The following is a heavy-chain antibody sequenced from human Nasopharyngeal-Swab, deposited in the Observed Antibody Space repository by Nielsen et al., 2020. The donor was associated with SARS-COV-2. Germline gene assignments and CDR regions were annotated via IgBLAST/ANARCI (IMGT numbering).Heavy chain of an antibody. V-gene: IGHV4-4*07. CDR3: ARGLEWLDY. CDR2: IYTSGST. D-gene: IGHD3-3*01. J-gene: IGHJ4*02. Sequence: WIRQPPGKGLEWIGRIYTSGSTNYNPSLKSRVTMSVDTFKNQFSLKLSSVTAADTAVYYCARGLEWLDYWGQGTLVTVSS.